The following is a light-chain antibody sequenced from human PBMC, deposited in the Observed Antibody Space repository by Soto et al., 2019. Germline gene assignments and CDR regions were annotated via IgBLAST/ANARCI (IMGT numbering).Light chain of an antibody. V-gene: IGKV1-12*01. CDR3: QPSNSFPLT. J-gene: IGKJ4*01. CDR2: AAS. CDR1: QRIGSW. Sequence: DIQMTQSPSSVSASVGDRVTITCRASQRIGSWLAWYQQKPGKAPKVLISAASSLQSGVPSRLSGSGSGTDFTLTISSLQAEDFATYYCQPSNSFPLTFGGGTKVEIK.